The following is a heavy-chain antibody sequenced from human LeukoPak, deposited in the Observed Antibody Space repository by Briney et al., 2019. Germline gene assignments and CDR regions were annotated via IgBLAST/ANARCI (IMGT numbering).Heavy chain of an antibody. V-gene: IGHV1-69*06. CDR2: IIPIFGTA. D-gene: IGHD4-17*01. Sequence: ASVKVSCKASGGTFSSYAISWVRQAPGQGLEWMGGIIPIFGTANYAQKFQGRVTITADKSTSTAYMELSSLRSEDTAVYYCARVPRGGDYVSYFDYWGQGTLVTVSS. CDR3: ARVPRGGDYVSYFDY. J-gene: IGHJ4*02. CDR1: GGTFSSYA.